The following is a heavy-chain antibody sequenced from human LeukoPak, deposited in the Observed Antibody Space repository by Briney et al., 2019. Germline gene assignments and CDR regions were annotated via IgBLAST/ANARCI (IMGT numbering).Heavy chain of an antibody. V-gene: IGHV1-69*13. J-gene: IGHJ6*02. CDR2: INPVFGTA. CDR1: GDTFSSYV. D-gene: IGHD3-9*01. Sequence: SVKVSCKASGDTFSSYVISWVRQAPGQGLEWMGGINPVFGTAHYAQKFQDRVTITADESTSTAYMELSSLRSEDTAVYYCAKTFLTAYDTYFYYYGLNVWGQGTPVTVSS. CDR3: AKTFLTAYDTYFYYYGLNV.